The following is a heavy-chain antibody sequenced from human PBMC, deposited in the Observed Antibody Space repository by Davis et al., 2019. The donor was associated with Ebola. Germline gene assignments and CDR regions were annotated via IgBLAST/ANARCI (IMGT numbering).Heavy chain of an antibody. CDR2: IKQDGSEK. D-gene: IGHD3-22*01. V-gene: IGHV3-7*03. Sequence: GESLKISCAASGFSFSNYAMTWVRQAPGKGLEWVANIKQDGSEKYYVDSVKGRFTISRDNAKNSLYLQMNSLRADDTAVYYCARGDYYDSSGNYLSFTDAFDVWGQGTMVTVSS. CDR1: GFSFSNYA. J-gene: IGHJ3*01. CDR3: ARGDYYDSSGNYLSFTDAFDV.